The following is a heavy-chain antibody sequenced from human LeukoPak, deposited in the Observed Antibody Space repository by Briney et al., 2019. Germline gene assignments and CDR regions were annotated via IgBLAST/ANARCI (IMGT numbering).Heavy chain of an antibody. CDR3: ARGGSGSYVYGT. D-gene: IGHD1-26*01. CDR1: GFTFSNAW. Sequence: KPGGSLRLSCAASGFTFSNAWMSWIRQPPGKGLEWIGEINHSGSTNYNPSLKSRVTISVDTSKNQFSLKLSSVTAADTAVYYCARGGSGSYVYGTWGQGTMVTVSS. J-gene: IGHJ3*01. CDR2: INHSGST. V-gene: IGHV4-34*01.